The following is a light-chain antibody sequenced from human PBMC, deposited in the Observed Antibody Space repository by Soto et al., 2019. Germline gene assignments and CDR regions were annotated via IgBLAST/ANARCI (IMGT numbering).Light chain of an antibody. CDR1: SSDVGSYNL. V-gene: IGLV2-23*02. CDR3: CSYVGSSTSRTV. CDR2: EVS. J-gene: IGLJ3*02. Sequence: QSALTQPASVSGSPGQSITISCTGTSSDVGSYNLVSWYQQHPGKAPKLMIYEVSKRPSGVSNRFSGSKSGNTASLTISGLQAEDAADYHRCSYVGSSTSRTVFGGGTKLTVL.